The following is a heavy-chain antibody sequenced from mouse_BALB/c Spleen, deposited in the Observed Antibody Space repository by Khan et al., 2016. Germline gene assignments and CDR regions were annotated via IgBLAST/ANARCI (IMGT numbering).Heavy chain of an antibody. CDR3: SSDYDGCAY. D-gene: IGHD2-12*01. CDR2: IWADGRT. J-gene: IGHJ3*01. V-gene: IGHV2-6-7*01. CDR1: GFSLTGYG. Sequence: VQLQESGPGLMAPSQSLSITCTVSGFSLTGYGVNWVRQPPGKGLEWLGKIWADGRTDYNSVLKSRVSSRKDNSKRPVVLKMNCLQSDNTANYYCSSDYDGCAYWGQGTLVIVSA.